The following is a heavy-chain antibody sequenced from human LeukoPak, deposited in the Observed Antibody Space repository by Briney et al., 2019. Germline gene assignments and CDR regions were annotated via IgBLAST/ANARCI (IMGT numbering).Heavy chain of an antibody. V-gene: IGHV4-34*01. D-gene: IGHD3-22*01. CDR2: TNRSGST. J-gene: IGHJ3*02. CDR1: GGSFSGYY. CDR3: ARPPTYYYDSSGYYAFDI. Sequence: PSETLSLTCAVYGGSFSGYYWSWIRQPPGKGLEWIGETNRSGSTNYNPSLKSRVTISVDTSKNQFSLKLSSVTAADTAVYYCARPPTYYYDSSGYYAFDIWGQGTMVTVSS.